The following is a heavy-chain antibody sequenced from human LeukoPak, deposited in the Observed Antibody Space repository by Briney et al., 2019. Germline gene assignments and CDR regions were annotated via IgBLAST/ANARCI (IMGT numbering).Heavy chain of an antibody. CDR3: ARALNDYHFDY. V-gene: IGHV4-59*01. CDR2: IYYNGISGST. CDR1: GGSISSYY. D-gene: IGHD4-11*01. J-gene: IGHJ4*02. Sequence: PSETLSLICTVSGGSISSYYWSWIRQPPGKGLDWIGYIYYNGISGSTNYNPSLNSRVTTSADMSKKQFSLKLSSVTAADTAVYYCARALNDYHFDYWGQGALVTVSS.